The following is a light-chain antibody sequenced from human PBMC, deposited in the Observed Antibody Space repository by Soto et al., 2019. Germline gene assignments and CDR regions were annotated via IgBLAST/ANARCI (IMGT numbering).Light chain of an antibody. J-gene: IGLJ2*01. CDR1: STGVGGYNY. CDR3: SSYTGSSTYVV. V-gene: IGLV2-14*01. CDR2: DVS. Sequence: QSALTQPASVSGSPGQSITISCTGTSTGVGGYNYVSWYQQHPGKATKLMIYDVSNRPSGVSNRFSCSKSGNTASLPISGLQAEDEADYYCSSYTGSSTYVVFGGGTKLTVL.